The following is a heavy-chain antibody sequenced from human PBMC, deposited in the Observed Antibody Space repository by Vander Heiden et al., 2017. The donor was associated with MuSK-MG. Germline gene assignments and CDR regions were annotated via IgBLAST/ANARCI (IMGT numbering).Heavy chain of an antibody. D-gene: IGHD3-10*01. Sequence: QLQLQESGPGLVKPSETLLRTCTVAGGSISSSRYHWGRLPPPPGKGLEWIGSIYYSGSTYYNPSLKSRVTISVDTSKNQFSLKLSSVTAADTAVYYCARHISGTTPATISYYFDYWGQGTLVTVSS. J-gene: IGHJ4*02. CDR2: IYYSGST. CDR1: GGSISSSRYH. CDR3: ARHISGTTPATISYYFDY. V-gene: IGHV4-39*01.